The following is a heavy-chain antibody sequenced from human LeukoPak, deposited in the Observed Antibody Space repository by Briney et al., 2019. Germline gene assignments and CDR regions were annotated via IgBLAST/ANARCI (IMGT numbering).Heavy chain of an antibody. CDR3: ARIRQGVTGDSLDY. D-gene: IGHD2-21*02. CDR2: IYYSGNT. V-gene: IGHV4-59*01. CDR1: GGSISNYY. J-gene: IGHJ4*02. Sequence: PSETLSLTCTVSGGSISNYYWSWIRQPPGKGLEWIGYIYYSGNTNSNSSLKIRVTISLDTAKNQFSLKLNPVTAGDMALYYCARIRQGVTGDSLDYWGQGTLVSVSS.